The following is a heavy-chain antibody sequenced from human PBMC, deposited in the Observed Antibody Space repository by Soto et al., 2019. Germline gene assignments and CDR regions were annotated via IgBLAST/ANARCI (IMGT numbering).Heavy chain of an antibody. CDR2: IYYSGST. CDR1: GGSISSYY. CDR3: ARRDCGSGSNCVFGAPAFAY. D-gene: IGHD2-21*01. J-gene: IGHJ4*02. Sequence: PSETLSLTCTVSGGSISSYYWSWIRQPPGKGLEWIGYIYYSGSTNYNPSLKSRVTISVDTSKNQFSLKLSSVTAADTAVYFCARRDCGSGSNCVFGAPAFAYWGQGNLVTVSS. V-gene: IGHV4-59*01.